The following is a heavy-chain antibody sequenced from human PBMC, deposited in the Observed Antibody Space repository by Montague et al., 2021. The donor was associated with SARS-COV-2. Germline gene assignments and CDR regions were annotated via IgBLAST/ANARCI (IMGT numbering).Heavy chain of an antibody. V-gene: IGHV3-30*04. D-gene: IGHD1-26*01. J-gene: IGHJ5*02. CDR2: ISYDGSNK. Sequence: SLRLSCAASGFTSSSYAMHWVRQAPGKGLEWVAVISYDGSNKYYXDSVKGRFTISRDNSKNTLYLQMNSLRAEDTAVYYCARAGTGSYFSWFDPWGQGTLVTVSS. CDR3: ARAGTGSYFSWFDP. CDR1: GFTSSSYA.